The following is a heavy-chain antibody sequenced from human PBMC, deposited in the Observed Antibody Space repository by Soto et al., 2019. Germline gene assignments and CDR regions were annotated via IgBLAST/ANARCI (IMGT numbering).Heavy chain of an antibody. V-gene: IGHV3-48*01. J-gene: IGHJ4*02. Sequence: EIQLVESGGGLVEPGGSLRLSCAASGFLFGIHSMNWIRQAPGKGLEWVSCSGSTAVPYYADSVKGRFTISRDNVDNLLYLQMDRLRAEDTAIYYCVRDVAWAFDFWGQGVLVTVSS. CDR2: SGSTAVP. D-gene: IGHD1-26*01. CDR1: GFLFGIHS. CDR3: VRDVAWAFDF.